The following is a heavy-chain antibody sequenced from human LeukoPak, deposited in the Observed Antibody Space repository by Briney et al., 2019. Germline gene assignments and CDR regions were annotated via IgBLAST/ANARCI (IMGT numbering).Heavy chain of an antibody. CDR1: GFTFSSYG. Sequence: GESLRLSCAASGFTFSSYGMSWVRQAPGKGLEWVSLIYSGGSTYYADSVKGRFTISRDNSKNTLYLQMNSLRADDTALYYCARLSGSYDYWGQGTLVTVSS. CDR3: ARLSGSYDY. D-gene: IGHD1-26*01. CDR2: IYSGGST. V-gene: IGHV3-53*01. J-gene: IGHJ4*02.